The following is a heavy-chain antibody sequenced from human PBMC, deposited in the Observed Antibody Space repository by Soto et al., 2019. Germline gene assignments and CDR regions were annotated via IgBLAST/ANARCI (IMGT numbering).Heavy chain of an antibody. J-gene: IGHJ6*02. CDR1: GDSVSSNSAA. Sequence: SQTLSLTCVISGDSVSSNSAAWNWIRQSPSRGLEWLGRTYYRSKWYNDYAVSVKSRITINPDTSKNQFSLQLNSVTPEDTAVYYCARGLLWFGELDYYGMDVWGQGTTVTVSS. CDR2: TYYRSKWYN. V-gene: IGHV6-1*01. D-gene: IGHD3-10*01. CDR3: ARGLLWFGELDYYGMDV.